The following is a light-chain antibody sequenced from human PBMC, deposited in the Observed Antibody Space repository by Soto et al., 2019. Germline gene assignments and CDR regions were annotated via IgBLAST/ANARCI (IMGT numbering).Light chain of an antibody. CDR2: DVS. J-gene: IGLJ2*01. V-gene: IGLV2-14*01. CDR3: SSYTISSTVV. CDR1: SSDVGGYNY. Sequence: QSVLTQPASVSGSPGQSITMSCTGTSSDVGGYNYVSWYQQHPGKVPKLIIYDVSNRPSGVSNRFSGSKSGNTASLTISGLQAEDEADYYCSSYTISSTVVFGGGTQLTVL.